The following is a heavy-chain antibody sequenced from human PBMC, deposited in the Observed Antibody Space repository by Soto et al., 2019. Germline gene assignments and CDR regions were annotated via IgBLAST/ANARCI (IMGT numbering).Heavy chain of an antibody. Sequence: GGSLRLSCVASGFDFRSYEMNWVRGAPGKGLEWVSNIRANDESIYYADSVKGRVSVSRDNAKNSLCLEMNSLRVDDTAGYYCARETLRDAIDIWGQGTMVTVSS. CDR3: ARETLRDAIDI. J-gene: IGHJ3*02. CDR2: IRANDESI. CDR1: GFDFRSYE. V-gene: IGHV3-48*03.